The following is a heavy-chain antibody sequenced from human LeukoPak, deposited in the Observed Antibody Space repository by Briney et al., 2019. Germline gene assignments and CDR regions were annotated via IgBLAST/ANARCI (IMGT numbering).Heavy chain of an antibody. D-gene: IGHD3-22*01. CDR2: IYSGGST. CDR1: GFTFSSNY. J-gene: IGHJ4*02. Sequence: GGSLRLSCAASGFTFSSNYMSWVRQAPGKGLEWISVIYSGGSTYYSDSVKGRFTISRDNSKNTLYLQMNSLRAEDKDVYYCARANDSSGYYFDYWGQGTLVTVSS. CDR3: ARANDSSGYYFDY. V-gene: IGHV3-53*01.